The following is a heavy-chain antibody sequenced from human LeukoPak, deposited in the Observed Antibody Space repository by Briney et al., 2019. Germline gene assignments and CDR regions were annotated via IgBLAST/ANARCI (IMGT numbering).Heavy chain of an antibody. D-gene: IGHD6-13*01. V-gene: IGHV3-33*06. CDR3: AKAAGYSRSPFDY. Sequence: GGSLRLSCAASGFTFSSYGMHWVRQAPGKGREWVAVIWYGGSNKYYADSVKGRFTISRDNSKNTLYLQMNSLRAEDTAVYYCAKAAGYSRSPFDYWGQGTLVTVSS. CDR1: GFTFSSYG. CDR2: IWYGGSNK. J-gene: IGHJ4*02.